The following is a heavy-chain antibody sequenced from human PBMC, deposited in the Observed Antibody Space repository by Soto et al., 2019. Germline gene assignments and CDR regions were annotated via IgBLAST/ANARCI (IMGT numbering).Heavy chain of an antibody. CDR3: ARSRRGAYSSGWYSPSGYYNYGIDV. CDR1: VYSFTTHW. J-gene: IGHJ6*02. CDR2: IYPGDSDT. D-gene: IGHD6-19*01. V-gene: IGHV5-51*01. Sequence: GEALKISCKASVYSFTTHWIGSVRQMPGKGLEWMGIIYPGDSDTKYSPSLQGQVTISADTSISTAYLQWTSLKASDTAMYYCARSRRGAYSSGWYSPSGYYNYGIDVWGQGTKVTVSS.